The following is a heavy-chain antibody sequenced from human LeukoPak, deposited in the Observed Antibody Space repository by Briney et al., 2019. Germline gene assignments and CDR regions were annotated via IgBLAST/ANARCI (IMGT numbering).Heavy chain of an antibody. D-gene: IGHD3-10*01. V-gene: IGHV3-9*01. CDR3: ARVALSQGLDA. J-gene: IGHJ5*02. CDR1: GFTFDDYA. Sequence: GGSLRLSCAASGFTFDDYAMHWVRQAPGKGLEWVSGISWNSGSIGYADSVKGRFTISRDNAKNSLYLQMNSLRAEDTALYYCARVALSQGLDAWGQGTLVTVSS. CDR2: ISWNSGSI.